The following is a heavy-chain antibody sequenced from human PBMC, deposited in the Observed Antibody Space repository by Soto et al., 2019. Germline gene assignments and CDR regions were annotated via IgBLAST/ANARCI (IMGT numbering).Heavy chain of an antibody. D-gene: IGHD3-22*01. Sequence: SETLSLTCAVSGGSISSSNWWSWVRQPPGKGLEWIGEIYHSGSTNYNPSLKSRVTISVDKSKNQFSLKLSSVTAADTAVYYCARDSEDYYDSSGYYFDYWGQGTLVTVSS. CDR2: IYHSGST. CDR3: ARDSEDYYDSSGYYFDY. J-gene: IGHJ4*02. CDR1: GGSISSSNW. V-gene: IGHV4-4*02.